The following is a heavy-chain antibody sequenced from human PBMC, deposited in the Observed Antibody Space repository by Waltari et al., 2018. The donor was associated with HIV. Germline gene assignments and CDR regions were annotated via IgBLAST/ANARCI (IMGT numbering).Heavy chain of an antibody. D-gene: IGHD2-2*01. V-gene: IGHV1-18*01. CDR3: SRVRCSSSSCYHGWYDP. J-gene: IGHJ5*02. CDR2: ISAHKGNT. CDR1: GYTFIRYG. Sequence: QVLMGQPGAEVKKPGASVKVSCTASGYTFIRYGCSRVRQAPGQGLEWMGWISAHKGNTNYAQKLQSMVTMTTDTSTSTAYMELRSLKTVDTAVDYCSRVRCSSSSCYHGWYDPWGQGTLVTVSS.